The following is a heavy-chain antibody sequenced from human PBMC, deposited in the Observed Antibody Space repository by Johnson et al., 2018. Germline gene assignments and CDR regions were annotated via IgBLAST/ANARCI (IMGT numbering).Heavy chain of an antibody. CDR1: GFTFSNYA. V-gene: IGHV3-23*04. Sequence: VQLVQSGGGLAQPGGSLRLSCAASGFTFSNYAMSWVRQAPGQGPEWVSDITNGGITYYADSVKGRFTISRDNSKKTVQRQMNSLKAEDTALYYCTKNQGLGVAEWYFQYWGQGTLVTVSS. D-gene: IGHD6-19*01. CDR2: ITNGGIT. J-gene: IGHJ1*01. CDR3: TKNQGLGVAEWYFQY.